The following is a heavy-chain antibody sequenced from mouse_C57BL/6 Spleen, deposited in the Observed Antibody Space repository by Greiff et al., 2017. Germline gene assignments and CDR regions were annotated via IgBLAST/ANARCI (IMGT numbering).Heavy chain of an antibody. CDR2: INPGSGGT. D-gene: IGHD1-1*01. V-gene: IGHV1-54*01. CDR3: ARGGYGSSYGGFGD. CDR1: GYAFTNYL. Sequence: VQLVESGAELVRPGTSVKVSCKASGYAFTNYLIEWVKQRPGQGLEWIGVINPGSGGTNYNEKFKGKATLTADKSSSTAYMQLSSLTSEDSAVYFCARGGYGSSYGGFGDWGQGTTLTVSS. J-gene: IGHJ2*01.